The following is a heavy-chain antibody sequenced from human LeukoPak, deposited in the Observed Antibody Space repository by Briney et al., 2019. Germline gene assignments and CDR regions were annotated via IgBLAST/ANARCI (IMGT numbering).Heavy chain of an antibody. CDR1: ADSFSSHY. D-gene: IGHD4-17*01. CDR3: ARDLVTVTKGFDI. CDR2: ISYIGST. J-gene: IGHJ3*02. V-gene: IGHV4-59*11. Sequence: PSETLSLTCAVSADSFSSHYWTWIRQPPRKGLEWIGYISYIGSTNYNPSLKSRVTISIDTSKNQFSLKLSSVTAADTAVYYCARDLVTVTKGFDIWGQGTKVSVSS.